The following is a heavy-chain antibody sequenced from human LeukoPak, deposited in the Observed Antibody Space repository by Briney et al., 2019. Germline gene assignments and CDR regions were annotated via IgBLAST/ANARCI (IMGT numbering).Heavy chain of an antibody. CDR1: GFTFSSYW. J-gene: IGHJ4*02. D-gene: IGHD3-22*01. CDR2: IKQDGSEK. Sequence: GGSLRLSCAASGFTFSSYWMSWVRQAPGKGLEWVANIKQDGSEKYYVDSVKGRFTISRDNSENTLYLQMNSLRAEDTALYYCARGDDGRSLDYWGQGTRVTVSS. CDR3: ARGDDGRSLDY. V-gene: IGHV3-7*01.